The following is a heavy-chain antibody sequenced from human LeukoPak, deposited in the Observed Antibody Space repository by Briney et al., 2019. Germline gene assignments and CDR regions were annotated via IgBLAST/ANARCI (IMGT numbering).Heavy chain of an antibody. CDR2: ISYDGSNK. CDR3: AREVRRQQLAAHIDY. V-gene: IGHV3-30-3*01. D-gene: IGHD6-13*01. CDR1: GFTFSSYA. J-gene: IGHJ4*02. Sequence: GGSLRLSGAASGFTFSSYAMHWVRQAPGKGLEWVAVISYDGSNKYYADSVKGRFTISRDNSKNTLYLQMNSLRAEDTAVYYCAREVRRQQLAAHIDYWGQGTLVTVSS.